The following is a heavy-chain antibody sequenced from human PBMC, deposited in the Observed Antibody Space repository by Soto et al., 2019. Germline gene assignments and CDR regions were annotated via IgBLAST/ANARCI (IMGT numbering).Heavy chain of an antibody. D-gene: IGHD6-25*01. CDR2: ISGSGIGT. V-gene: IGHV3-23*01. J-gene: IGHJ6*02. CDR3: AKDEAGPEPNYGMDV. CDR1: GFTFSNYA. Sequence: EVQLLESGGGLGQPGGSLRLTCAASGFTFSNYAMSWVRQAPGKGLEWVSAISGSGIGTYYADSVKGRFTISRDNSKYTLYLQMNSLRAEDTAVYYCAKDEAGPEPNYGMDVWGQGTTVTVSS.